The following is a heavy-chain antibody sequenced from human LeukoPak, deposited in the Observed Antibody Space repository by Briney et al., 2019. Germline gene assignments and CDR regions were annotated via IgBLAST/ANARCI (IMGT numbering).Heavy chain of an antibody. V-gene: IGHV4-59*01. CDR2: IYYSGST. CDR3: AREAYCGGDCYSGFDY. D-gene: IGHD2-21*02. CDR1: GGSISSYQ. Sequence: SETLSLTCTVSGGSISSYQWSWIRQPPGKGLEWIGYIYYSGSTNYNPSLKSRVTISVDTSKNQFSLKLSSVTAADTAVYYCAREAYCGGDCYSGFDYWGQGTLVTVSS. J-gene: IGHJ4*02.